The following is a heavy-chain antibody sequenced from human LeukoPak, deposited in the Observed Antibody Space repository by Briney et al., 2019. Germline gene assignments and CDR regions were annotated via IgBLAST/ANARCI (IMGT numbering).Heavy chain of an antibody. CDR3: ARHPAWIQLWTSGGYYFDY. Sequence: ASVKVSFKASGYTFTHYYMYWVRQAPGQGREWMGWINANSCGTNYAQKFQGRVTITRDTSISTAYMELSRLRSDDTAVYYCARHPAWIQLWTSGGYYFDYWGQGTLVTVPS. D-gene: IGHD5-18*01. CDR2: INANSCGT. V-gene: IGHV1-2*02. J-gene: IGHJ4*02. CDR1: GYTFTHYY.